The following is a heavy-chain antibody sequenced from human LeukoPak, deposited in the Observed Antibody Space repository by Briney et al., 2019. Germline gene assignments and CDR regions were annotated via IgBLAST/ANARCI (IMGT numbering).Heavy chain of an antibody. D-gene: IGHD1-1*01. CDR2: ISSSSSYI. J-gene: IGHJ3*02. CDR3: ARDPRYNSAFDI. CDR1: GFTFSSYS. Sequence: GGSLRLSCAASGFTFSSYSMNWVRQAPGKGLEWVSSISSSSSYIYYADSVKGRFTISRDNAKNSLYLQMSSLRAEDTAVYYCARDPRYNSAFDIWGQGTMVTVSS. V-gene: IGHV3-21*01.